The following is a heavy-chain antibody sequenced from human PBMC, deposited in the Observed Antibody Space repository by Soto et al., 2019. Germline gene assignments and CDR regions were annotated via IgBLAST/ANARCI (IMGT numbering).Heavy chain of an antibody. D-gene: IGHD1-26*01. V-gene: IGHV3-74*01. J-gene: IGHJ5*02. CDR2: LNIDGTTT. CDR1: GDTLSGHW. Sequence: EVQLVESGGGLAQPGGSLRLSCLTSGDTLSGHWMHWVRQSPGKGLVWVAGLNIDGTTTIYADSVKGRFTISRDNGKNTVVLQMDSLRVEDTAVYYCKGRFDYSSWGQGILVTVSS. CDR3: KGRFDYSS.